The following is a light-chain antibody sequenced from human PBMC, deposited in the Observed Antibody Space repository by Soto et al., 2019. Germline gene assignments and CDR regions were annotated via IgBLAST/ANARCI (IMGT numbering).Light chain of an antibody. CDR3: QQYNSWPLT. CDR1: QSVSDN. CDR2: GAS. Sequence: EIVMTQSPATLSVSPGERDTLSCRASQSVSDNLAWYQQKLGQAPRVLIHGASTRATGIPARFGGSGSGTEFTLTISSLQSEVFAVYYCQQYNSWPLTFGQGTKVEIK. V-gene: IGKV3-15*01. J-gene: IGKJ1*01.